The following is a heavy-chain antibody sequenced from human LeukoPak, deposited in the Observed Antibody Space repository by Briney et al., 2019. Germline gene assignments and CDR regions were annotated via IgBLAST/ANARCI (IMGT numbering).Heavy chain of an antibody. V-gene: IGHV3-21*01. D-gene: IGHD5-24*01. Sequence: GGSLRLSCAASGFTFSSYSMNWVCQAPGKGLEWVSSISSSSSYIYYADSVKGRFTISRDNAKNSLYLQMNSLRAEDTAVYYCARLDVATIGDYWGQGTLVTVSS. CDR2: ISSSSSYI. J-gene: IGHJ4*02. CDR1: GFTFSSYS. CDR3: ARLDVATIGDY.